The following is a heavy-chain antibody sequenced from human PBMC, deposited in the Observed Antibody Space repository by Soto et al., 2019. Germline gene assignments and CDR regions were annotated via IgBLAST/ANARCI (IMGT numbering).Heavy chain of an antibody. CDR1: GFTFSSYA. J-gene: IGHJ6*02. CDR3: ARDMGADYYYYGMDV. CDR2: ISYDGSNK. V-gene: IGHV3-30-3*01. D-gene: IGHD1-26*01. Sequence: GGSLRLSCAASGFTFSSYAMHWVRQAPGKGLEWVAVISYDGSNKYYADSVKGRFTISRDNSKNTLYLQMNSLRAEDTAVYYCARDMGADYYYYGMDVWGQGTTVTVSS.